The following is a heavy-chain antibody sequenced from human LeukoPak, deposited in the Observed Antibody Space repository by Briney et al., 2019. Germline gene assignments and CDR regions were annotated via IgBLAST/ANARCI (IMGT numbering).Heavy chain of an antibody. CDR3: ARDYRWDGDYFDY. CDR2: IYYSGST. Sequence: SETLSLACTVSGGSITSNSYYWGWIRQPPGKGLEWIGSIYYSGSTYYNPSLKRRVTISIDTSKNQFSLKLSSVTAADTAVYYCARDYRWDGDYFDYWGQGTLVTVSS. J-gene: IGHJ4*02. D-gene: IGHD3-16*02. V-gene: IGHV4-39*07. CDR1: GGSITSNSYY.